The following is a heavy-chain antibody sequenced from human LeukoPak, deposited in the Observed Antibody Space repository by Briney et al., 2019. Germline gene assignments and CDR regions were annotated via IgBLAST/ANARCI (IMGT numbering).Heavy chain of an antibody. CDR1: GFTFSSYA. J-gene: IGHJ4*02. D-gene: IGHD6-19*01. V-gene: IGHV3-33*08. CDR3: ARGVWGRAVAGPENFDY. CDR2: IWYDGSNK. Sequence: GGSLRLSCAASGFTFSSYAMHWVRQAPGKGLEWVAVIWYDGSNKYYADSVKGRFTISRDNSKNTLYLQMNSLRAEDTAVYYCARGVWGRAVAGPENFDYWGQGTLVTVSS.